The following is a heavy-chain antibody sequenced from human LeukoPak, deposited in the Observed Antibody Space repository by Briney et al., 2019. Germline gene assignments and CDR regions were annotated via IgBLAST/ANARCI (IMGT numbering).Heavy chain of an antibody. J-gene: IGHJ4*02. Sequence: GGSLRLSCAVSGLTFSSSWMDWVRQAPGKGLEWVSSISSSSSYIYYADSVKGRFTISRDNAKNSLYLQMNSLRAEDTAVYYCARDKRYNWNDWGPMYWGQGTLVTVSS. CDR2: ISSSSSYI. CDR1: GLTFSSSW. CDR3: ARDKRYNWNDWGPMY. D-gene: IGHD1-1*01. V-gene: IGHV3-21*01.